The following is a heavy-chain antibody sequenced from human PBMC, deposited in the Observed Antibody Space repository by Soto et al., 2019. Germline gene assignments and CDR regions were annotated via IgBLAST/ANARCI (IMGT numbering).Heavy chain of an antibody. Sequence: PSETLSLTCAVYGGSFSGYYWSWIRQPPGKGLEWIGEINHSGSTNYNPSLKSRVTISVDTSKNQFSLKLSSVTAADTAVYYCRAHAIHKYFDWWGQGXLVTVSS. CDR1: GGSFSGYY. CDR3: RAHAIHKYFDW. J-gene: IGHJ4*02. CDR2: INHSGST. V-gene: IGHV4-34*01. D-gene: IGHD5-18*01.